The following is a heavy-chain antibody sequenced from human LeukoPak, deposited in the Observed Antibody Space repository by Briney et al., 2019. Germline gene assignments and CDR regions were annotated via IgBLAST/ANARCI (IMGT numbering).Heavy chain of an antibody. D-gene: IGHD6-19*01. J-gene: IGHJ3*02. V-gene: IGHV1-24*01. CDR3: ATDQLGMAVAGTIDAFDI. Sequence: ASVKVSCKVSGYTLTELSMHWVRQAPGKGLEWMGGFDPEDGETIYAQKFQGRVTMTEDTSTDTAYMELSSLRSKDTAVYYCATDQLGMAVAGTIDAFDIWGQGTMVTVSS. CDR1: GYTLTELS. CDR2: FDPEDGET.